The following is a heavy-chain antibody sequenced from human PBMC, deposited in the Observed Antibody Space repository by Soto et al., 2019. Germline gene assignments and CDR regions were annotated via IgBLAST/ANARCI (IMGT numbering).Heavy chain of an antibody. V-gene: IGHV4-39*01. CDR3: ARPVYDYIWGSSPTGYMDV. CDR2: IYYSGST. D-gene: IGHD3-16*01. Sequence: SETLSLTCTVSGGSISSSSYYWGWIRQPPGKGLEWIGSIYYSGSTYYNPSLKSRVTISVDTSKNQFSLKLSSVTAADTAVYYCARPVYDYIWGSSPTGYMDVWGKGTKVTVSS. CDR1: GGSISSSSYY. J-gene: IGHJ6*03.